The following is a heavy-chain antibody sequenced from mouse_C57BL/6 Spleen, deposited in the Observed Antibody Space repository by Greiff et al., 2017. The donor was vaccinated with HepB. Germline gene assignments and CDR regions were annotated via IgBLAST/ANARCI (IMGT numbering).Heavy chain of an antibody. V-gene: IGHV5-17*01. J-gene: IGHJ1*03. Sequence: VQLKESGGGLVKPGGSLKLSCAASGFTFSDYGMHWVRQAPEKGLEWVAYISSGSSTIYYADTVKGRFTISRDNAKNTLFLQMTSLRSEDTAMYYCARRTMITAGYFDVWGTGTTVTVSS. CDR1: GFTFSDYG. D-gene: IGHD2-4*01. CDR3: ARRTMITAGYFDV. CDR2: ISSGSSTI.